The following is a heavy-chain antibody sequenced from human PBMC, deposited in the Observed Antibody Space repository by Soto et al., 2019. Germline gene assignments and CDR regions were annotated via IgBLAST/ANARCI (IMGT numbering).Heavy chain of an antibody. CDR3: VYYYDSSGYYY. J-gene: IGHJ4*02. CDR2: IWYDGSNK. D-gene: IGHD3-22*01. V-gene: IGHV3-33*01. CDR1: GFTFSSYG. Sequence: GGSLRLSCAASGFTFSSYGMHWVRQAPGKGLEGVAVIWYDGSNKYYADSVKGRFTISRSNSKNTLYLQMNSLRAEDTAVYYCVYYYDSSGYYYWGQGTLVTVSS.